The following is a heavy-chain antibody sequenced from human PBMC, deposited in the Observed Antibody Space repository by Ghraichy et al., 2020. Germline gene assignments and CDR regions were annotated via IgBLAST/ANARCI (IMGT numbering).Heavy chain of an antibody. CDR2: ICSASSYI. CDR3: ARDPGYCSGGRCYGDAFDF. CDR1: GFTFSSYS. J-gene: IGHJ3*01. Sequence: GGSLRLSCAASGFTFSSYSMNWVRQAPGKGLEWVSSICSASSYIYYADSVTGRFTISRDNAKNSVYLQMNSLRVEDTAVYYCARDPGYCSGGRCYGDAFDFWGQATLVTVSS. V-gene: IGHV3-21*01. D-gene: IGHD2-15*01.